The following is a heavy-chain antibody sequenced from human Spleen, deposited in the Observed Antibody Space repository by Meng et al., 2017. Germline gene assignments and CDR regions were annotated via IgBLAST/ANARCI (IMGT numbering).Heavy chain of an antibody. CDR2: ISGSGGST. J-gene: IGHJ4*02. CDR1: GFTFSDYY. D-gene: IGHD3-10*01. Sequence: GGSLRLSCAASGFTFSDYYMNWIRQAPGKGLEWVSSISGSGGSTYYADSVKGRFTISRDNSKNTLYLQMNSLRAEDTAAYYCAKDSNYYGSGSHPDYWGQGTLVTVSS. V-gene: IGHV3-23*01. CDR3: AKDSNYYGSGSHPDY.